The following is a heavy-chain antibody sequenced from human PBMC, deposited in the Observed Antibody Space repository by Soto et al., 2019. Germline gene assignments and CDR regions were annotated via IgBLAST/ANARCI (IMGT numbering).Heavy chain of an antibody. D-gene: IGHD3-10*01. V-gene: IGHV3-48*03. J-gene: IGHJ2*01. Sequence: EVQLVESGGGLVQPGGSLRLSCAASGFNFRSYEMNWVRQAPGKGLEWVSYISGSASSIYYADSVKGRFTISRDNAKNSLYLQMNSLRAEDTAVYYCTRGRPGGWDFELWGRGTLVTVS. CDR2: ISGSASSI. CDR3: TRGRPGGWDFEL. CDR1: GFNFRSYE.